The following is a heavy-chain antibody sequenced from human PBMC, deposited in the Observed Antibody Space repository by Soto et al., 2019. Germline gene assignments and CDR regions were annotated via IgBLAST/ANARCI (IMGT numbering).Heavy chain of an antibody. V-gene: IGHV4-39*01. CDR2: IYYSGST. D-gene: IGHD4-17*01. CDR1: GGSISSSSYY. Sequence: PSETLSLTCTVSGGSISSSSYYWGWIRQPPGKGLEWIGSIYYSGSTYYNPSLKSRVTISVDTSKNQFSLKLSSVTAADTAVYYCARADYGDYGALDIWGQGTMVTVSS. J-gene: IGHJ3*02. CDR3: ARADYGDYGALDI.